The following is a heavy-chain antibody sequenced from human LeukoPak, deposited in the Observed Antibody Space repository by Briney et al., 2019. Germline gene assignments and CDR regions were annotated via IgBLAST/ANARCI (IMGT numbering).Heavy chain of an antibody. Sequence: PGGSLRLSCAASGFTFDDYAMHWVRQAPGKGLEWVSGISWNSGSIGYADSGKGRFTISRDNAKTSLYLQMNSLRAEDTALYYCAASEMLVATIGYWGQGTLVTVSS. D-gene: IGHD5-12*01. J-gene: IGHJ4*02. CDR2: ISWNSGSI. CDR1: GFTFDDYA. CDR3: AASEMLVATIGY. V-gene: IGHV3-9*01.